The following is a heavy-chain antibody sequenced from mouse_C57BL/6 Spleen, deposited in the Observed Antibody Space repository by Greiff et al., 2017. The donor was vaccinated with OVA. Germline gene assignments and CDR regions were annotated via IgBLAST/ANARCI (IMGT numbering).Heavy chain of an antibody. CDR3: ARHSLGYYAMDY. CDR1: GFSLTSYG. Sequence: QVQLKESGPGLVAPSQSLSITCTVSGFSLTSYGVHWVRQPPGKGLEWLVVIWSDGSTTYNSALKSRLSISKDNSKSQVFLKMNSLQTDDTAMYCCARHSLGYYAMDYWGQGTSVTVSS. V-gene: IGHV2-6-1*01. CDR2: IWSDGST. D-gene: IGHD2-12*01. J-gene: IGHJ4*01.